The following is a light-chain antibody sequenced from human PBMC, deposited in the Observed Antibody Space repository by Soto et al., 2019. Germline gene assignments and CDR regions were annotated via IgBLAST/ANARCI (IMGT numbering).Light chain of an antibody. J-gene: IGKJ5*01. CDR1: QSVTSY. CDR3: QQHSSWTIT. CDR2: DAS. V-gene: IGKV3-11*01. Sequence: IVLTQSPATLSLSPGERATLSCGASQSVTSYLAWYQQRHGQAPRLLINDASRRATGIPDRFSDSVSGADFTITISSLQTEDGSVYYCQQHSSWTITFGQGTRLEIK.